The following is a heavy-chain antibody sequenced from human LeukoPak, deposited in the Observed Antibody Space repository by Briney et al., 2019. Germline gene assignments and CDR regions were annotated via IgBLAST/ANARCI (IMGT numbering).Heavy chain of an antibody. Sequence: SETLSLTCAVYGGSFSGYYWSWIRQPPGKGLEWIGEINHSGSTNYNPSLKSRVTISVDTSKNQFSLKLSSVTAADTAVYYCARYSSGPAAPPPNLHNYYYYMDVWGKGTTVTVSS. CDR3: ARYSSGPAAPPPNLHNYYYYMDV. CDR2: INHSGST. D-gene: IGHD2-2*01. CDR1: GGSFSGYY. V-gene: IGHV4-34*01. J-gene: IGHJ6*03.